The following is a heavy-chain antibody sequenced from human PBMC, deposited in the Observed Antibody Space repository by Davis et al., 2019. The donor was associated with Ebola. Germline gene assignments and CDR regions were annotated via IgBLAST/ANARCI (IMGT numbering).Heavy chain of an antibody. D-gene: IGHD1/OR15-1a*01. CDR1: GFSLSTRGVG. Sequence: SGPTLVKPTQTLTLTCTFSGFSLSTRGVGVSWIRQPPGKALEWHALIDWDDDKYYSTSLKTRLTISKDTSKNQVVLTMTNMDPVDTATYYCARILVEQSPIYYYYYGMDVWGKGTTVTVSS. J-gene: IGHJ6*04. V-gene: IGHV2-70*01. CDR3: ARILVEQSPIYYYYYGMDV. CDR2: IDWDDDK.